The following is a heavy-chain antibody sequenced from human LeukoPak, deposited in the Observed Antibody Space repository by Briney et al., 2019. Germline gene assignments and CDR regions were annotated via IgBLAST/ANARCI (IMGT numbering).Heavy chain of an antibody. Sequence: PGGSLRLSWAASGFTFSSYSMNWVRQAPGKGLEWVSSISSSSYIYYADSVKGRFTISRDNAKNSLYLQMNSLRAEDTAVYYCARVTAYYYDSSGYFDQWGQGTLVTVSS. D-gene: IGHD3-22*01. CDR3: ARVTAYYYDSSGYFDQ. CDR2: ISSSSYI. J-gene: IGHJ4*02. CDR1: GFTFSSYS. V-gene: IGHV3-21*01.